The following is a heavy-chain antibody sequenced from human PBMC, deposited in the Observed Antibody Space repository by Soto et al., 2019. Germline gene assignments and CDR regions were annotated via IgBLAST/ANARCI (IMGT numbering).Heavy chain of an antibody. V-gene: IGHV4-39*01. D-gene: IGHD6-13*01. Sequence: SETLSLTCTVSGGSISSSSYYWGWIRQPPGKGLEWIGSIYYSGSTYYNPSLKSRVTISVDTSKNQFSLKLSSVTAADTAVYYCARLPIAAAGIRFDPWGQGTLVTVSS. CDR3: ARLPIAAAGIRFDP. CDR1: GGSISSSSYY. J-gene: IGHJ5*02. CDR2: IYYSGST.